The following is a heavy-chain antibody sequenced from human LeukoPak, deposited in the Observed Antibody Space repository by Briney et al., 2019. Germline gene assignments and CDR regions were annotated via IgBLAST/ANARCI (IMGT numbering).Heavy chain of an antibody. J-gene: IGHJ3*02. V-gene: IGHV5-51*01. CDR3: ARRDTALVLDAFDI. CDR2: IYPGDSDT. D-gene: IGHD5-18*01. Sequence: GESLKISCKGSGYSFTNYWIGWVRQLPGKGLEWMGSIYPGDSDTRYSPSFQGQVTISADKSISTAYLQWSSLKASDTAMYYCARRDTALVLDAFDIWGQGTMVTVSS. CDR1: GYSFTNYW.